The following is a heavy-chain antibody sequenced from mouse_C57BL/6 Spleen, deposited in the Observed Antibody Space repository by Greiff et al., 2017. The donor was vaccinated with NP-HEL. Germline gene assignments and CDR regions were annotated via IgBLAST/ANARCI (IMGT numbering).Heavy chain of an antibody. CDR2: INPSTGGT. V-gene: IGHV1-42*01. Sequence: EVKLQESGPELVKPGASVKISCKASGYSFTGYYMNWVKQSPEKSLEWIGEINPSTGGTTYNQKFKAKATLTVDKSSSTAYMQLKSLTSEDSAVYYCARSGIDAMDYWGQGTSVTVSS. D-gene: IGHD3-1*01. J-gene: IGHJ4*01. CDR1: GYSFTGYY. CDR3: ARSGIDAMDY.